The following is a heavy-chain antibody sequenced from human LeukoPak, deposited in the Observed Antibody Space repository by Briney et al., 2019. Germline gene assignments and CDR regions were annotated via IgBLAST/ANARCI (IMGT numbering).Heavy chain of an antibody. D-gene: IGHD4-17*01. V-gene: IGHV4-31*03. CDR2: IYYSGST. CDR3: ARVTTTVPNWFDP. Sequence: QPSETLSLTCTVSGGSISSGGYYWSWIRQHPGKGLEWIGYIYYSGSTYYNPSLKSRVTISVDTSKNQFSLKLSSVTAADTAVYYCARVTTTVPNWFDPWGQGTLVTVSS. CDR1: GGSISSGGYY. J-gene: IGHJ5*02.